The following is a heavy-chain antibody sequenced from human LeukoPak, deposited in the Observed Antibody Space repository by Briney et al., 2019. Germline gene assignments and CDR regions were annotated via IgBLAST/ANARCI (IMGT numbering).Heavy chain of an antibody. Sequence: GGSLRLSCAASGFTFSSYGMHWVRQAPGKGLEWVAVISYDGSNKYYADSVKGRFTISRDNSKNTLYLQMNSLRAEDTAVYYCARYMTTPAGESDYYGMDVWGQGTTVTVSS. CDR1: GFTFSSYG. J-gene: IGHJ6*02. V-gene: IGHV3-30*03. CDR2: ISYDGSNK. CDR3: ARYMTTPAGESDYYGMDV. D-gene: IGHD3-10*01.